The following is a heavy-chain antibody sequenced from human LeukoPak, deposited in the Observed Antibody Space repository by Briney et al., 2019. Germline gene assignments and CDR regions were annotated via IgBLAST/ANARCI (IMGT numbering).Heavy chain of an antibody. V-gene: IGHV4-59*01. D-gene: IGHD5-18*01. Sequence: SETLSLTCTVSGGSISSYYWSWIRLPPGKGLEWIGYIYYTGATYYNPSLKSRVTISLDTSKNRFSLKLSSVTAADAAVYYCARAGYSYGTGYYFDYWGQGALVTVSS. J-gene: IGHJ4*02. CDR1: GGSISSYY. CDR2: IYYTGAT. CDR3: ARAGYSYGTGYYFDY.